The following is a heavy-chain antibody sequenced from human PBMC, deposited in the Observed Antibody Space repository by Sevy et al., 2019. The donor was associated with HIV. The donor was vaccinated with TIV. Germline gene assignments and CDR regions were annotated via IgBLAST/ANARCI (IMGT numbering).Heavy chain of an antibody. CDR1: GFTLISYA. V-gene: IGHV3-23*01. CDR3: ARDEFIVGPILGAFPI. J-gene: IGHJ3*02. CDR2: ITGNGDST. Sequence: GGSLRLSCKASGFTLISYAMSWVRQAPGEGLEWVSTITGNGDSTYYADAAKGRFTISRDNSKNTLFLQMNSLTAEDTAVYYCARDEFIVGPILGAFPIWGQGTMVTVSS. D-gene: IGHD1-26*01.